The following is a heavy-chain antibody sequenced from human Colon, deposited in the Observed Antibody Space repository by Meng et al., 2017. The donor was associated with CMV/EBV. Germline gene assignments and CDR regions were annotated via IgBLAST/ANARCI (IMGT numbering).Heavy chain of an antibody. CDR2: SCGSGSS. J-gene: IGHJ4*02. CDR1: DSNTDGGSC. V-gene: IGHV4-30-2*04. D-gene: IGHD2-8*02. Sequence: DSNTDGGSCWRRVRRQPGKGLVRINYSCGSGSSYYNPSLRVRITMSMDTSKVQFSLRPSTVAAADASVYYCAKHSRDTGATCHYFDYWGQGTLVTVSS. CDR3: AKHSRDTGATCHYFDY.